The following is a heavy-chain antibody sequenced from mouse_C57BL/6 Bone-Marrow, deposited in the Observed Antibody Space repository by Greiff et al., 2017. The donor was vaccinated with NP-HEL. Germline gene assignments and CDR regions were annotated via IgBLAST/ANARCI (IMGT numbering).Heavy chain of an antibody. V-gene: IGHV1-69*01. Sequence: QVQLKQPGAELVMPGASVKLSCKASGYTFTSYWMHWVKQRPGQGLEWIGEIDPSDSYTNYNQKFKGKSTLTVDKSSSTAYMHLSSLTSEDSAVYYCARWLLGAMDYWGQGTSVTVSS. CDR3: ARWLLGAMDY. CDR1: GYTFTSYW. J-gene: IGHJ4*01. CDR2: IDPSDSYT. D-gene: IGHD2-3*01.